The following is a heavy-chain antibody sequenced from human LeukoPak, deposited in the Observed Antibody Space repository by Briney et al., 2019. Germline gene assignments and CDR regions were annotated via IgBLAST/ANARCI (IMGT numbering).Heavy chain of an antibody. CDR1: GFTFSSYG. CDR3: AKDLWTYGSGSSVDY. J-gene: IGHJ4*02. V-gene: IGHV3-30*18. D-gene: IGHD3-10*01. Sequence: PGRSLGLSCAASGFTFSSYGMHWVRQAPGKGLEWVAVISYDGSNKYYADSVRGRFTISRDNSKNTLYLQMNSLRAEDTALYYCAKDLWTYGSGSSVDYWGQGTLVTVSS. CDR2: ISYDGSNK.